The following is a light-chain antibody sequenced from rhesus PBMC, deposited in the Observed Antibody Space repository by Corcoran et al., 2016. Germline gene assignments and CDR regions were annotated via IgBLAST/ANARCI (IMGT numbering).Light chain of an antibody. CDR1: SSDIGGYNY. CDR2: EVS. CDR3: CSYAGNYTDV. Sequence: QAALTQPRSVSGSPGQSVTISCTGTSSDIGGYNYVSWYQQHPGTAPKLMIYEVSKRPSGVSDRFSGSKSGNTASLTISGLQAEDEADYYCCSYAGNYTDVFGSGTKLTVL. V-gene: IGLV2-32*01. J-gene: IGLJ6*01.